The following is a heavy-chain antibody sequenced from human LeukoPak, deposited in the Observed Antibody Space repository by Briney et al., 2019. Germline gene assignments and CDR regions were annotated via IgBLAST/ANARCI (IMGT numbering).Heavy chain of an antibody. D-gene: IGHD5-24*01. V-gene: IGHV4-61*02. J-gene: IGHJ4*02. Sequence: SETLSLTCTVSGASINSAVYYWSWIRQPAGKGLEWIGRIYTSGSTNYNPSLKSRVTISVDTSKNQFSLKLSSVTAADTAVYYCVREGRDDYNYRDYHFDYWGQGTLVTVSS. CDR3: VREGRDDYNYRDYHFDY. CDR2: IYTSGST. CDR1: GASINSAVYY.